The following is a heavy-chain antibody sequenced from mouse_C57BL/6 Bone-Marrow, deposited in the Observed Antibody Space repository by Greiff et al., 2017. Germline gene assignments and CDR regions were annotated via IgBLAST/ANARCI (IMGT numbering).Heavy chain of an antibody. J-gene: IGHJ4*01. D-gene: IGHD2-2*01. Sequence: DVMLVESGGGLVQPGESLKLSCESNEYEFPSHDMSWVRKTPEKRLELVAAINSDGGSTYYPDTMERRFIISRDNTKKTLYLQMSSLRSEDTALYYCARTHGYYYAMDYWGQGTSVTVSS. CDR2: INSDGGST. CDR3: ARTHGYYYAMDY. CDR1: EYEFPSHD. V-gene: IGHV5-2*01.